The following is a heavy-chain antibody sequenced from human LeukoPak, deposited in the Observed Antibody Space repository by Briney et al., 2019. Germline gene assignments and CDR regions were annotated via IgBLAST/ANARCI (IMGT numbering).Heavy chain of an antibody. J-gene: IGHJ4*02. D-gene: IGHD2/OR15-2a*01. Sequence: GGSLRLSCAASGFTFNSYAMHWVRQAPGKGLEWVAVISYDGSNKYYADSVKGRFTISRDNSKNTLYLQMNSLRAEDTAVYYCARASMVLYYFDYWGQGTLVTVSS. CDR1: GFTFNSYA. V-gene: IGHV3-30*04. CDR2: ISYDGSNK. CDR3: ARASMVLYYFDY.